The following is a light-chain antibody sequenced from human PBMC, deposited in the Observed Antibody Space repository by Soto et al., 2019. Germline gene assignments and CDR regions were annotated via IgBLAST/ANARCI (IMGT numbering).Light chain of an antibody. CDR3: HQYNNWPPLT. Sequence: EIVMTQSPATLSVSPGERATLSCRASQSVSSNLAWYQQKPGQAPRLLIYGASTRATGIPARFSGSGSGTEFPLTISRLQSEDFAVYYCHQYNNWPPLTFGGGTKVQIK. CDR1: QSVSSN. V-gene: IGKV3-15*01. J-gene: IGKJ4*01. CDR2: GAS.